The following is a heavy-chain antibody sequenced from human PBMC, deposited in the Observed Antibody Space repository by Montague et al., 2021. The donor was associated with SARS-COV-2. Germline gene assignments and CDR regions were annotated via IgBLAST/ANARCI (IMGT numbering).Heavy chain of an antibody. CDR3: VRGGDYTDYGRVDY. Sequence: SETLSLTCSFSGGSISTGSYYWGWIRQPPRKGLEWIGSIYYSGDTYYNPSLKSLVTISVDTSKNQFSLRLSSVTAADPAVSYCVRGGDYTDYGRVDYWGQGTRVIVSS. CDR1: GGSISTGSYY. D-gene: IGHD4-11*01. CDR2: IYYSGDT. J-gene: IGHJ4*02. V-gene: IGHV4-39*01.